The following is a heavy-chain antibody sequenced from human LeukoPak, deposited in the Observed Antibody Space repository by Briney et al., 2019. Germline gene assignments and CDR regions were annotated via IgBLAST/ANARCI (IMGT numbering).Heavy chain of an antibody. J-gene: IGHJ5*02. V-gene: IGHV3-7*01. CDR2: IKQDGSEK. D-gene: IGHD2-2*03. CDR3: TRVDDVRVPAHRGDWFDP. Sequence: GGSLRLSCVVSGFTFNKYWMSWVRQAPGKWLEWVANIKQDGSEKNYVDSVKGRFTISRDNAKNSLYLQMNSLRAEDTAVYYCTRVDDVRVPAHRGDWFDPWGQGTLVTVSS. CDR1: GFTFNKYW.